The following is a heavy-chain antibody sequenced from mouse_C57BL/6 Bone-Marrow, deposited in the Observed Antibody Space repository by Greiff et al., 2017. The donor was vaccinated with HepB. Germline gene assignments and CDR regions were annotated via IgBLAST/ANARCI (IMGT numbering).Heavy chain of an antibody. CDR3: ARRCYCSRWYFDF. CDR2: IYPGDGDT. D-gene: IGHD1-1*01. Sequence: QVQLQESGAELVKPGASVKISCKASGYAFSSYWMNWVKQRPGKGLEWIGQIYPGDGDTNYNGKFKGKATLTADKSSSTAYMQLSSLTSEDSAVYFCARRCYCSRWYFDFWGTGTLVTVSS. V-gene: IGHV1-80*01. CDR1: GYAFSSYW. J-gene: IGHJ1*03.